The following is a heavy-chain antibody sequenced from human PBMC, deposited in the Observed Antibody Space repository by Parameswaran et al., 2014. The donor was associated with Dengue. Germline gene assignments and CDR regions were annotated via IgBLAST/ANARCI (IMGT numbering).Heavy chain of an antibody. CDR3: ARGSDGLWFGELSSYYYYYMDV. D-gene: IGHD3-10*01. CDR2: ISYDGSNK. V-gene: IGHV3-30-3*01. Sequence: VRQAPGKGLEWVAVISYDGSNKYYADSVKGRFTISRDNSKNTLYLQMNSLRAEDTAVYYCARGSDGLWFGELSSYYYYYMDVWGKGTTVTVSS. J-gene: IGHJ6*03.